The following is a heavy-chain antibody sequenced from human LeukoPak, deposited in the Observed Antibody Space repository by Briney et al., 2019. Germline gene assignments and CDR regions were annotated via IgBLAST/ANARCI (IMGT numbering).Heavy chain of an antibody. CDR2: ISSSSSYI. Sequence: PGGSLRLSCAASGFTFSSYSMNWVRQAPGKGLEWVSSISSSSSYIYYADSVKGRFTISRDNAKNSLYLQMNSLRAEDTAVYYCAREWVYYDSSSAKYGMDVWGQGTTVTVSS. J-gene: IGHJ6*02. CDR1: GFTFSSYS. V-gene: IGHV3-21*01. CDR3: AREWVYYDSSSAKYGMDV. D-gene: IGHD3-22*01.